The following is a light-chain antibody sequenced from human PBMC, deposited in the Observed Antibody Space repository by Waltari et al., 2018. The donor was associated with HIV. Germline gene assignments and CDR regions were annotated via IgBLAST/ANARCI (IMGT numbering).Light chain of an antibody. CDR1: QSVLYRSNNKNH. V-gene: IGKV4-1*01. J-gene: IGKJ2*01. Sequence: DIVMTQSPDSLAVSLGERATINCKSSQSVLYRSNNKNHLAWYQQKPGQPPKLLIYWASTRESGVPDRFSGSGSGTDFTLTISSLQAEDVAVYYCQQYYSSPYTFGQGAKVEIK. CDR2: WAS. CDR3: QQYYSSPYT.